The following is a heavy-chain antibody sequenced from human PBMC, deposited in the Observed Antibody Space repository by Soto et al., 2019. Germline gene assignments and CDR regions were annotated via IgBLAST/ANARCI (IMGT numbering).Heavy chain of an antibody. CDR3: VRPGEYSGYDWLDAFDI. J-gene: IGHJ3*02. V-gene: IGHV4-39*01. Sequence: PSATLSLTCTVSGGSISSSSYYWGWIRQPPGKGLEWIGSIYYSGSTYYNPSLKSRVTISVDTSKNQFSLKLSSVTAADTAVYYCVRPGEYSGYDWLDAFDIWGQGTMVTVSS. CDR1: GGSISSSSYY. D-gene: IGHD5-12*01. CDR2: IYYSGST.